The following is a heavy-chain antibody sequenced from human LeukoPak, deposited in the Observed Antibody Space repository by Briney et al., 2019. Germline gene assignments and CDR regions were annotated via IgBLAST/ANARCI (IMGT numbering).Heavy chain of an antibody. D-gene: IGHD3-22*01. V-gene: IGHV4-34*01. CDR2: INHRGST. J-gene: IGHJ3*02. CDR1: GWSFSGYY. CDR3: ANLGPYYYDSSRYEGFDI. Sequence: SETLSLTCAVYGWSFSGYYWTWIRQPPGKRLEWIGEINHRGSTNYNPSLKSRLTISIDASKNQFSLKLSSVTAADTAVYYCANLGPYYYDSSRYEGFDIWGQGTMVTVSS.